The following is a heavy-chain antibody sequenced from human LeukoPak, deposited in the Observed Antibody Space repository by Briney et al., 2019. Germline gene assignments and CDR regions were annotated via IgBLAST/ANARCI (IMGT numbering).Heavy chain of an antibody. CDR3: ARDAGVWPGIDY. V-gene: IGHV3-7*03. CDR1: GFTFTSYW. D-gene: IGHD3/OR15-3a*01. J-gene: IGHJ4*02. CDR2: INEDGSEI. Sequence: QPGGSLRLSCAASGFTFTSYWMSWVRQAPGKGLEWVAHINEDGSEIYYVDPVKGRFTISRDNSKNTLYLQMNSLRAEDTAVYYCARDAGVWPGIDYWGQGTLVTVSS.